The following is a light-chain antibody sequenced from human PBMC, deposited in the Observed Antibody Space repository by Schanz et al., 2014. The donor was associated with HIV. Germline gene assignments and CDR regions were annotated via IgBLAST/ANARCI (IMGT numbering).Light chain of an antibody. CDR2: NTF. CDR3: AAWDDSLSAVV. Sequence: QSVLTQPPSASGTPGQRVTISCSGSSSNFRSNAVNWYQQLPGTAPRLVIYNTFHRPSGVPDRFSGSKSGTSASLAISGLRSEDEADYYCAAWDDSLSAVVFGGGTKVTVL. J-gene: IGLJ2*01. V-gene: IGLV1-47*02. CDR1: SSNFRSNA.